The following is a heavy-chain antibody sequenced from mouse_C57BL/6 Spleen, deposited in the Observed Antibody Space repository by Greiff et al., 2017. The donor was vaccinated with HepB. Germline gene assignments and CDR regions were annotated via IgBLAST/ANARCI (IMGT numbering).Heavy chain of an antibody. J-gene: IGHJ4*01. V-gene: IGHV1-82*01. D-gene: IGHD2-5*01. CDR2: IYPGDGDT. CDR1: GYAFSSSW. CDR3: ARSGYSNFYAMDY. Sequence: QVQLQQSGPELVKPGASVKISCKASGYAFSSSWMNWVKQRPGKGLEWIGRIYPGDGDTNYNGKFKGKATLTADKSSSTAYMQLRSLTSEDSAVYFCARSGYSNFYAMDYWGQGTSVTVSS.